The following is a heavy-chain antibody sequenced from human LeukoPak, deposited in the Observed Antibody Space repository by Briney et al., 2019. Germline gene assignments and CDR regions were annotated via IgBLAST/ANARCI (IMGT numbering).Heavy chain of an antibody. Sequence: SETLSLTCTVSGGSISSHHWSWIRQPPGKGLEWIGYIYYSGSTNYNPSLKSRVTISVDTSKNQFSLKLSSVTAADTAVYYCARSGYYYDSSGYYFDAFDIWGQGTMVTVSS. CDR2: IYYSGST. CDR1: GGSISSHH. D-gene: IGHD3-22*01. J-gene: IGHJ3*02. V-gene: IGHV4-59*11. CDR3: ARSGYYYDSSGYYFDAFDI.